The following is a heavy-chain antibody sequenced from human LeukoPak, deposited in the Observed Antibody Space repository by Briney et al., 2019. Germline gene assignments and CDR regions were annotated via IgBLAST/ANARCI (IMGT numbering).Heavy chain of an antibody. CDR3: ARRGLLWFGELESPYNWFDP. Sequence: ASVKVSCKASGYTFTSYGISWVRQAPGQGLEWMGWISAYNGNTNYAQKLQGRVTMTRDTSTSTVYMELSSLRSEDTAVYYCARRGLLWFGELESPYNWFDPWGQGTLVTVSS. CDR2: ISAYNGNT. V-gene: IGHV1-18*01. J-gene: IGHJ5*02. D-gene: IGHD3-10*01. CDR1: GYTFTSYG.